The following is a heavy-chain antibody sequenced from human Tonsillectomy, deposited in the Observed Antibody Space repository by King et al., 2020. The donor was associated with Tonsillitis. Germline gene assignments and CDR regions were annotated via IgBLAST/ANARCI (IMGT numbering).Heavy chain of an antibody. D-gene: IGHD6-19*01. V-gene: IGHV4-34*01. Sequence: VQLQQWGAGLLKPSETLSLTCAVYGGSFSDYYWSWIRQPPGKGLEWIGEINHSGSTNYNPSLKSRVTISVDTSKNQFSLGLTSVTAADTAVYYCAGGGEQWLVARPIDYWGQGALVTVSS. J-gene: IGHJ4*02. CDR3: AGGGEQWLVARPIDY. CDR2: INHSGST. CDR1: GGSFSDYY.